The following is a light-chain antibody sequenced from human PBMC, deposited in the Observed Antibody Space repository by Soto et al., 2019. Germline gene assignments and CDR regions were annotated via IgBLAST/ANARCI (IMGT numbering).Light chain of an antibody. V-gene: IGKV3-20*01. J-gene: IGKJ3*01. CDR2: GAS. Sequence: EIVWTQSPGTLSLSTGERATLSCRASQSVSSSYLAWYQQKPGQAPRLLIYGASSRATGIPDRFSGSGSGTDFTLTISRLEPEDFAVYYCQQYGSSPWTFGPGTKVDIK. CDR3: QQYGSSPWT. CDR1: QSVSSSY.